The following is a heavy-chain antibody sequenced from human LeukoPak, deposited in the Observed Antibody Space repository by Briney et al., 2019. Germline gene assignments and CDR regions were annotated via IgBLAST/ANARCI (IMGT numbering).Heavy chain of an antibody. J-gene: IGHJ4*02. Sequence: GESLKISCKGSGYIFTSYWIGWVRHLPVQGLEYMAIIYPGDSDTKYIPPFQGQVTISADKSNSTAYLEWSSLKASDTAMYYCARPGFSSGVADYWGQGTLVTVSS. D-gene: IGHD6-19*01. CDR2: IYPGDSDT. V-gene: IGHV5-51*01. CDR3: ARPGFSSGVADY. CDR1: GYIFTSYW.